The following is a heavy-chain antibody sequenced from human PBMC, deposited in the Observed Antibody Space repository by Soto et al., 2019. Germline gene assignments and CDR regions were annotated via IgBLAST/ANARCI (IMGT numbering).Heavy chain of an antibody. J-gene: IGHJ6*02. CDR2: ISGSGGST. Sequence: PGGSLRLSCAASGFTFSSYAMSWVRQAPGKGLEWVSAISGSGGSTYYADSVKGRFTISRDNSKNTLYLQMNSLRAEDTAVYYCAKDLENTAMVLYYGMDVWGQGTTVTVSS. D-gene: IGHD5-18*01. V-gene: IGHV3-23*01. CDR1: GFTFSSYA. CDR3: AKDLENTAMVLYYGMDV.